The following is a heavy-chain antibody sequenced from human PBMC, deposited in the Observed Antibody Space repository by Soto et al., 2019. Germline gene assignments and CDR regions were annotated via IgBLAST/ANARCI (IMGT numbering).Heavy chain of an antibody. V-gene: IGHV4-34*01. Sequence: SETLSLTCAVYGGSFSGYYWSWIRQPPGKGLEWIGEINHSGSTNYNPSLKSRVTISVDTSKNQFSLKLSSVTAADTAVYYCAREWGTSYYYYYMDVWGKGTTVTVSS. CDR3: AREWGTSYYYYYMDV. D-gene: IGHD1-1*01. CDR1: GGSFSGYY. J-gene: IGHJ6*03. CDR2: INHSGST.